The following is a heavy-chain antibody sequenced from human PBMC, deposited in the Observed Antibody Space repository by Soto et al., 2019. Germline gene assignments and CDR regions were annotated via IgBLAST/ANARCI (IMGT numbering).Heavy chain of an antibody. D-gene: IGHD3-3*01. Sequence: GGSLRLSCAASGFTFSSYGMHWVRQAPGKGLEWVAVISYDGSNKYYADSVKGRFTISRDNSKNTLYLQMNSLRAEDTAVYYCAKAFWRSPYYYYGMDVWGQGTTVTVS. CDR1: GFTFSSYG. CDR3: AKAFWRSPYYYYGMDV. V-gene: IGHV3-30*18. J-gene: IGHJ6*02. CDR2: ISYDGSNK.